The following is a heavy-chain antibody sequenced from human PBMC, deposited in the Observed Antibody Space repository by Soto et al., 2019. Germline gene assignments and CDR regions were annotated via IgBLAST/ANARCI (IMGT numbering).Heavy chain of an antibody. D-gene: IGHD1-7*01. CDR1: GFTFTSSA. CDR2: IVVGSGNT. Sequence: SVKVSCKASGFTFTSSAVQWVRQARGQRLEWIGWIVVGSGNTNYAQKFQERVTITRDMSTSTAYMELSSLRSEDTAVYYCAATLYNWNYVLFLYGMDVWGQGTTVTVSS. J-gene: IGHJ6*02. V-gene: IGHV1-58*01. CDR3: AATLYNWNYVLFLYGMDV.